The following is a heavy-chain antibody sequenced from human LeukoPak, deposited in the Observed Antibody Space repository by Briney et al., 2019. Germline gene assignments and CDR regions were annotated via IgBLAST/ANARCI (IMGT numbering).Heavy chain of an antibody. Sequence: GASVKVSCKASGYTFTSYGISWVRQAPGQGLEWMGWISAYNGNTNYAQKLQGRVTMTTDTSTSTAYTELRSLRSDDTAVYYCARGVGSYSSGWYGEVWFDPWGQGTLVTVSS. D-gene: IGHD6-19*01. CDR3: ARGVGSYSSGWYGEVWFDP. CDR1: GYTFTSYG. J-gene: IGHJ5*02. V-gene: IGHV1-18*01. CDR2: ISAYNGNT.